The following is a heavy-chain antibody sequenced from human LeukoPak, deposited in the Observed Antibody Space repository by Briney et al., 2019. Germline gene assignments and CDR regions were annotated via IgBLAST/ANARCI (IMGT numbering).Heavy chain of an antibody. D-gene: IGHD3-10*01. CDR2: IYLGDSYT. V-gene: IGHV5-51*01. CDR1: GYSFTTYW. J-gene: IGHJ4*02. CDR3: ARRGDDYYFDH. Sequence: GESLKISCKGSGYSFTTYWVAWVRQIPGKGLEWMGIIYLGDSYTRYSPSFQGQVTISADKSINTAYLHWSSLKASDTAMYYCARRGDDYYFDHWGQGTLVTVSS.